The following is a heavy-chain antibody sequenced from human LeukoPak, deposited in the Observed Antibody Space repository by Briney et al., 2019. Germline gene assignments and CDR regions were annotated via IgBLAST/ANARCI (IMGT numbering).Heavy chain of an antibody. Sequence: GGSLRLSCAASGFTFSNAWMSWVRQAPGKGLEWVGRIKSKTDGGTTDYAAPVKGRFTISRDDSKNTLYLQMNSLKTEDTAVYYCTTKSPYDFRSGYYPPDYFDYWGQGTLVTVSS. V-gene: IGHV3-15*01. D-gene: IGHD3-3*01. J-gene: IGHJ4*02. CDR3: TTKSPYDFRSGYYPPDYFDY. CDR1: GFTFSNAW. CDR2: IKSKTDGGTT.